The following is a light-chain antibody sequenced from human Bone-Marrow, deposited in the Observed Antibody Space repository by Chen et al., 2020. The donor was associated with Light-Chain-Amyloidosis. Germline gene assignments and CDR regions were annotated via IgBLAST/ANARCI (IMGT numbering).Light chain of an antibody. CDR1: NIGSTI. Sequence: SYVLTQPSSVSVAPGQTATIACGGNNIGSTIVHWYQQTPGQAPLLVVYDDSDRPSWLPEGFSGFDSGNTTPLTISRVEAKDEACYDCQVWDRSIYRPVFGGGTKLTVL. J-gene: IGLJ3*02. CDR3: QVWDRSIYRPV. V-gene: IGLV3-21*02. CDR2: DDS.